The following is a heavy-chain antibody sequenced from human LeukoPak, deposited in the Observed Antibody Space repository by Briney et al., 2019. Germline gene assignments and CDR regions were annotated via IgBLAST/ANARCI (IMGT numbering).Heavy chain of an antibody. CDR2: MSSSTRTI. D-gene: IGHD1-26*01. CDR3: ARGSGTYAYFDY. Sequence: GALDFSCQASGFPFISNSMNWVRKAPGKGLEGVSYMSSSTRTIYYADSVKGRFTISRDDAKNSLYLQMNSLRVEDTAVYYCARGSGTYAYFDYWGQGTLVTVSS. J-gene: IGHJ4*02. CDR1: GFPFISNS. V-gene: IGHV3-48*04.